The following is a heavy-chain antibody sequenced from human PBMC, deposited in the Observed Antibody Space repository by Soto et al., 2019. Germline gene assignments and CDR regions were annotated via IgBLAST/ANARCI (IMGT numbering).Heavy chain of an antibody. V-gene: IGHV1-69*02. CDR3: ARTLRCSGGSCYSGNQYFQH. Sequence: ASVKVSCKASGGTFSSYTISWVRQAPGQGLEWMGRIIPILGIANYAQKFQGRVTITADKSTSTAYMELSSLRSEDTAVYYCARTLRCSGGSCYSGNQYFQHWGQGTLVTVSS. CDR1: GGTFSSYT. D-gene: IGHD2-15*01. J-gene: IGHJ1*01. CDR2: IIPILGIA.